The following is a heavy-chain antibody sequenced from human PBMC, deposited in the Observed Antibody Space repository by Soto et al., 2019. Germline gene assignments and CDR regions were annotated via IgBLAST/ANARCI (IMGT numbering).Heavy chain of an antibody. CDR2: IYYSGST. J-gene: IGHJ4*02. CDR3: ARLSLALAGAGQRGIDY. V-gene: IGHV4-39*01. CDR1: GGSISSSSYY. Sequence: PSETLSLTCTVSGGSISSSSYYWGWIRQPPGKGLEWIGSIYYSGSTYYNPSLKSRVTISVDTSKNQFSLNLSSVTAADTAVYYCARLSLALAGAGQRGIDYWGQGTLVTVSS. D-gene: IGHD6-19*01.